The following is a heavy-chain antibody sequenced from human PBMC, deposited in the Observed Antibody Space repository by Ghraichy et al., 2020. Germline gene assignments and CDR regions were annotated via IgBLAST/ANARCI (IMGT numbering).Heavy chain of an antibody. CDR3: ARGGGSYREFDY. CDR1: GFTFSSYD. CDR2: IGTAGDT. Sequence: GGSLRLSCAASGFTFSSYDMHWVRQATGKGLEWVSAIGTAGDTYYPGSVKGRFTISRENAKNSLYLQMNSLRAGDTAVYYCARGGGSYREFDYWGQGTLVTVSS. D-gene: IGHD1-26*01. V-gene: IGHV3-13*01. J-gene: IGHJ4*02.